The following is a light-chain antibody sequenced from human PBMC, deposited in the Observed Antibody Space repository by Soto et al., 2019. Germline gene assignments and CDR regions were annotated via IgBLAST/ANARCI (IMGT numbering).Light chain of an antibody. Sequence: EVVMTQSPATLSVSPGERATLSCRASQSVSSNLAWYQQKPGQSPRLLIYATSTRATGVPARFSGSGSGTEFTLTIRSLEPEDFAVYYCQQRTNWLWTFGQGTKVEIK. J-gene: IGKJ1*01. CDR1: QSVSSN. V-gene: IGKV3-15*01. CDR3: QQRTNWLWT. CDR2: ATS.